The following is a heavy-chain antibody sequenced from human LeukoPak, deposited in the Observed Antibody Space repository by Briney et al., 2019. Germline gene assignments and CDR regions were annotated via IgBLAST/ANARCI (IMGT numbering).Heavy chain of an antibody. CDR1: GFTFSTNS. CDR2: ISSSSSSYI. CDR3: AKDIIPMGRGVRGHWFDP. V-gene: IGHV3-21*04. D-gene: IGHD3-10*01. J-gene: IGHJ5*02. Sequence: PGGSLRLSCAASGFTFSTNSMNWVRQAPGKGLEWVSSISSSSSSYIYYADSVKGRFTISRDNSKNTLYLQMNSLRAEDTAVYYCAKDIIPMGRGVRGHWFDPWGQGTLVTVSS.